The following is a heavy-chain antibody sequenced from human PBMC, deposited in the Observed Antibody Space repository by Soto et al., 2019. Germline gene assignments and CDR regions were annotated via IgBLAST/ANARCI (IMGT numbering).Heavy chain of an antibody. D-gene: IGHD2-2*01. V-gene: IGHV4-39*01. Sequence: SETLSLTCTVSGGSISSSSYYWGWIRQPPGKGLEWIGSIYYSGSTYYNPSLKSRVTISVDTSKNQFSLKLSSVTAADTAVYYCARLGFPAATQGWFDPWGQGTLVTVSS. J-gene: IGHJ5*02. CDR2: IYYSGST. CDR3: ARLGFPAATQGWFDP. CDR1: GGSISSSSYY.